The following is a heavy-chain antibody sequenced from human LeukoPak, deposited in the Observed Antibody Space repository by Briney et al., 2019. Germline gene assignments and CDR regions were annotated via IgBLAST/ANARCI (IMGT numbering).Heavy chain of an antibody. D-gene: IGHD3-9*01. CDR3: AKVKSPDYDILTGYDF. Sequence: GGSLRLSCAASGFTFDYYAMNWVRQAPGRGMEWVSTISGGGKSTYYGGSVKGRFTISRDNSKNTLHLQMNSLRVEDTAVYFCAKVKSPDYDILTGYDFWGQGTQVTVSS. V-gene: IGHV3-23*01. J-gene: IGHJ4*02. CDR2: ISGGGKST. CDR1: GFTFDYYA.